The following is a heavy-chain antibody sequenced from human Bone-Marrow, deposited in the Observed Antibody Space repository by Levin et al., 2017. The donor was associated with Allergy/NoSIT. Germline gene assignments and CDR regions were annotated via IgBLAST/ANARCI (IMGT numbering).Heavy chain of an antibody. CDR2: IRSKANSYAT. D-gene: IGHD6-6*01. Sequence: GGSLRLSCAASGFTFSGSAMHWVRQASGKGLEWVGRIRSKANSYATAYAASVKGRFTISRDDSKNTAYLQMNSLKTEDTAVYYCTRCPPADSSSSEVSGYYYYYGMDVWGQGTTVTVSS. J-gene: IGHJ6*02. V-gene: IGHV3-73*01. CDR3: TRCPPADSSSSEVSGYYYYYGMDV. CDR1: GFTFSGSA.